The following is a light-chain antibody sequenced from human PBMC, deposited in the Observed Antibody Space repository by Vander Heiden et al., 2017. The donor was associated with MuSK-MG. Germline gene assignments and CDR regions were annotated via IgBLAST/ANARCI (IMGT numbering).Light chain of an antibody. CDR1: QSISSW. J-gene: IGKJ1*01. CDR2: DAS. CDR3: QQYNSSSWT. Sequence: DIQMSQSPSTLSASVGDRVTITCRASQSISSWLAWYQQKPGKAPKLLIYDASSLESGVPSRLSGSGSGTEFTLTISSLQPADFATYYCQQYNSSSWTFGQGTKVEIK. V-gene: IGKV1-5*01.